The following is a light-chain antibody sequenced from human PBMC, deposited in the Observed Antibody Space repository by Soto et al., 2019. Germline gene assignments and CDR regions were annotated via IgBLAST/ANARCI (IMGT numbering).Light chain of an antibody. J-gene: IGLJ1*01. CDR2: DVS. CDR1: SSDVGGYNY. Sequence: QSVLTQPRSVSGSPGQSVTISCTGTSSDVGGYNYVSWYQQHPGKAPKLMIYDVSKRPSGVPDRFSGSKSGNTASLTTSGLQAEDEADYYCCSYAGSYTLYVFXTGTKVTVL. CDR3: CSYAGSYTLYV. V-gene: IGLV2-11*01.